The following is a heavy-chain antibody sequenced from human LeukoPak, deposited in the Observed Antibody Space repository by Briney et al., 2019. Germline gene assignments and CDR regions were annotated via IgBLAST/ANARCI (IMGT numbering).Heavy chain of an antibody. D-gene: IGHD2-21*02. V-gene: IGHV4-31*03. Sequence: PSETLSLTCTVSGGSISSGGYYWSWIRQHPGKGLEWIGYIYYSGSTYYNPSLKSRVTISVDTSKNQFSLKLSSVTAADTAVYYCARGPYCGGDCYYFDYWGQGTLVTVSS. J-gene: IGHJ4*02. CDR1: GGSISSGGYY. CDR2: IYYSGST. CDR3: ARGPYCGGDCYYFDY.